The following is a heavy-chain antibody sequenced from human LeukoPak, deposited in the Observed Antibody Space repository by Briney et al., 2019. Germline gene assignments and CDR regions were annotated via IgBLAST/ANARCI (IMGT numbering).Heavy chain of an antibody. CDR1: GGSIRGSSYY. J-gene: IGHJ5*02. CDR3: ARSSGVVIHNWFDP. V-gene: IGHV4-39*01. CDR2: ICYSGST. D-gene: IGHD3-3*01. Sequence: PSETLSLTCTVSGGSIRGSSYYWVWIRQPPGKGLEWIGTICYSGSTYYNPSLKSRVTISADTSKNQLSLKVRSVTAADTAVYYCARSSGVVIHNWFDPWGQGTLVTVSS.